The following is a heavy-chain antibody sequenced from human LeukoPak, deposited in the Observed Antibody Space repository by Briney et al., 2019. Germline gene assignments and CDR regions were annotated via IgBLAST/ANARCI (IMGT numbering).Heavy chain of an antibody. CDR3: ARVSYCSSTSCYYYYYYMDV. J-gene: IGHJ6*03. CDR1: GFTFSSYW. Sequence: PGGSLRLSCAASGFTFSSYWMSWVRQAPGKGLEWVANIKQDGSEKYYVDSVKGRFTISRDNAKNSLYLQMNSLRAEDTAVYYCARVSYCSSTSCYYYYYYMDVWGKGTTVTVSS. D-gene: IGHD2-2*01. V-gene: IGHV3-7*01. CDR2: IKQDGSEK.